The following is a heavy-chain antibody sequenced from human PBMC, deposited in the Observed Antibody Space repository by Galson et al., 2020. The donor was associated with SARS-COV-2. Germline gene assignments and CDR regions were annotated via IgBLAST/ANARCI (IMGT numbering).Heavy chain of an antibody. CDR3: ARALGGGSCYSMGLRCQGGFDP. CDR1: GYSISSGYY. J-gene: IGHJ5*02. V-gene: IGHV4-38-2*02. D-gene: IGHD2-15*01. CDR2: IYHSGST. Sequence: SETLTLTCTVSGYSISSGYYWGWIRQPPGKGLEWIGSIYHSGSTYYNPSLKSRVTISVDTSKNQFSLNLSAVTAADTAVYYCARALGGGSCYSMGLRCQGGFDPWGQGTLVTGSS.